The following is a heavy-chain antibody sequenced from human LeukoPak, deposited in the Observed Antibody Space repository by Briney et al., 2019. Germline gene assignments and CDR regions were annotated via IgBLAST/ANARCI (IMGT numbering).Heavy chain of an antibody. CDR1: VGSISSSSYY. Sequence: PSETLSLTCTVSVGSISSSSYYWGWIRQPPGKGLEWIGSIYYSGSTYYNPSLKSRVTISVDTSKNQFSLKLSSVTAADTAVYYCAMGYSYGYVPFDYWGQGTLVTVSS. CDR2: IYYSGST. D-gene: IGHD5-18*01. V-gene: IGHV4-39*01. CDR3: AMGYSYGYVPFDY. J-gene: IGHJ4*02.